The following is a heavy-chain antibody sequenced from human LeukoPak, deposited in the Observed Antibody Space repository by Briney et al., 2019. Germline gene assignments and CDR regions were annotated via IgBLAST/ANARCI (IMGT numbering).Heavy chain of an antibody. J-gene: IGHJ4*02. D-gene: IGHD3-10*01. V-gene: IGHV1-46*01. CDR3: ARGLPYYGSGRHYFDY. CDR2: INPSGGST. CDR1: GYTFTSYY. Sequence: ASVKVSCKASGYTFTSYYMHWVRQAPGQGLEWMGIINPSGGSTSCAQKFQGRVTMTRDTSTSTVYVELSSLRSEDTAVYYCARGLPYYGSGRHYFDYWGQGTLVTVSS.